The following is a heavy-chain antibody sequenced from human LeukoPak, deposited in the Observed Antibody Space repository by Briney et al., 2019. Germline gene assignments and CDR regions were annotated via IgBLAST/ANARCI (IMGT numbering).Heavy chain of an antibody. Sequence: GGSLRLSCAASGFSFSNYDMNWVRQAPGKGLEWVSYISGSGSTIYHADSVKGRFTISRENARNSLYLQKNSLRDEDTAVYYCVRVTTVTAGDYWGQGTLVTVSS. CDR1: GFSFSNYD. J-gene: IGHJ4*02. V-gene: IGHV3-48*02. D-gene: IGHD4-17*01. CDR2: ISGSGSTI. CDR3: VRVTTVTAGDY.